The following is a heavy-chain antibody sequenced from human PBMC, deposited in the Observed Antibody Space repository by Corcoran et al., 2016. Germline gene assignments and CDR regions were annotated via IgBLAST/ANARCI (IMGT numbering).Heavy chain of an antibody. J-gene: IGHJ6*02. Sequence: EVQLVESGGDLVQPGGSLRLSCAASGFTFSDSAIHWVRQASGKGLEWVGRIRSRPNSYATAYAASLGGRFTISRDDSKNTAYLQMNSLKTEDTAGDYCTRGMGGYGMDVWGQGTTVTVSS. D-gene: IGHD3-16*01. V-gene: IGHV3-73*02. CDR2: IRSRPNSYAT. CDR1: GFTFSDSA. CDR3: TRGMGGYGMDV.